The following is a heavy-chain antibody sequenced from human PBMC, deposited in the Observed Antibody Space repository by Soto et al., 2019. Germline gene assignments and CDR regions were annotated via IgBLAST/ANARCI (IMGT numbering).Heavy chain of an antibody. V-gene: IGHV1-69*13. Sequence: ASVKVSCKASGGTFSSYAISWVRQAPGQGLEWMGGIIPIFGTANYAQKFQGRVTITADESTSTAYMELSSLRSEDTAVYYCARGRFCSGGSCYEPPFDYWGQGTLVTVSS. CDR3: ARGRFCSGGSCYEPPFDY. CDR2: IIPIFGTA. J-gene: IGHJ4*02. D-gene: IGHD2-15*01. CDR1: GGTFSSYA.